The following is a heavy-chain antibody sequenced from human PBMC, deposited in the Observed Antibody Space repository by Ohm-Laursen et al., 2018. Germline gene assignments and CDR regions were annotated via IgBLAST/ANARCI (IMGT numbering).Heavy chain of an antibody. D-gene: IGHD3-9*01. Sequence: SLRLSCAASGFTFDDYAMHWVRQAPGKGLEWVSGISWNSGSIGYADSVKGRFTISRDNAKNSLYLQMNSLRAEDTALYYCAKAIGGYYDTLTGYYNDWYFDLWGRGTLVTVSS. CDR3: AKAIGGYYDTLTGYYNDWYFDL. CDR2: ISWNSGSI. V-gene: IGHV3-9*01. CDR1: GFTFDDYA. J-gene: IGHJ2*01.